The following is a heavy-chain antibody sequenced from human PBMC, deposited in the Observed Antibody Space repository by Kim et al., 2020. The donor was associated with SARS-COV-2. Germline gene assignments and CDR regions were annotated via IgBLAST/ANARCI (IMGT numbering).Heavy chain of an antibody. V-gene: IGHV3-11*06. D-gene: IGHD5-18*01. CDR3: ARCTSMATFYHNFYMDV. Sequence: SVKGRFTISRNNAENSVYLEMNSLRVEDTAVYFCARCTSMATFYHNFYMDVWGRGTTVTVSS. J-gene: IGHJ6*03.